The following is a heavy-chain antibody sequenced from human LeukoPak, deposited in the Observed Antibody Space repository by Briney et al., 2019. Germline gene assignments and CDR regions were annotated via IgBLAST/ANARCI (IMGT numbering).Heavy chain of an antibody. V-gene: IGHV1-69*13. D-gene: IGHD5-12*01. Sequence: ASVKVSCEASGGTFSSYAISWVRQAPGQGLEWMGGIIPIFGTANYAQKFQGRVTITADESTSTAYMELSSLRSEDTAVYYCARDFGGYATWFDPWGQGTLVTVSS. J-gene: IGHJ5*02. CDR1: GGTFSSYA. CDR3: ARDFGGYATWFDP. CDR2: IIPIFGTA.